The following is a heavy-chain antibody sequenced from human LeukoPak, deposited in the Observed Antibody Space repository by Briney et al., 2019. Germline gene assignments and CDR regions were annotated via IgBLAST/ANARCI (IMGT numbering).Heavy chain of an antibody. V-gene: IGHV5-51*01. CDR2: IYPGDSDT. CDR1: GYSFTDQW. J-gene: IGHJ6*02. Sequence: LGESLKISCKASGYSFTDQWIGWVRQMPGKGLEWMGIIYPGDSDTRYSPSFQGQVTISADESISTAYLQWSSLKASDTAMYYCARHLSLGSGRYPSYYYGMDVWGQGTTVTVFS. D-gene: IGHD3-16*02. CDR3: ARHLSLGSGRYPSYYYGMDV.